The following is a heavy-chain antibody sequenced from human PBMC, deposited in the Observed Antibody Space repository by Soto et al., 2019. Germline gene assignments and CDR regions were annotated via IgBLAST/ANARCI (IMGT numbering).Heavy chain of an antibody. CDR2: IWYDGSDE. J-gene: IGHJ4*02. CDR1: RFTFSNHG. D-gene: IGHD6-6*01. CDR3: ARDVAARRLDS. V-gene: IGHV3-33*01. Sequence: LILSCAASRFTFSNHGMHWVRQAPGKGLEWVAVIWYDGSDEYYADSVKGRFTISRDNSKNMLYLQMNNLRPDDTAVYFCARDVAARRLDSWGQGTPVTVSS.